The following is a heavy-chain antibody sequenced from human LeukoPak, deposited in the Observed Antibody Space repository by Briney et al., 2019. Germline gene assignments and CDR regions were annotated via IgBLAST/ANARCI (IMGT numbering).Heavy chain of an antibody. CDR2: IIPIFDTA. CDR1: GYTFTNYA. J-gene: IGHJ5*02. CDR3: ARGGSNWFDP. D-gene: IGHD3-10*01. V-gene: IGHV1-69*05. Sequence: GASVKVSCKASGYTFTNYAISWVRQAPGQGLEWMGMIIPIFDTANYAQKFQGRVTLTTDESTSTAYMELSSLKSEDTALYYCARGGSNWFDPWGQGTLVTVSS.